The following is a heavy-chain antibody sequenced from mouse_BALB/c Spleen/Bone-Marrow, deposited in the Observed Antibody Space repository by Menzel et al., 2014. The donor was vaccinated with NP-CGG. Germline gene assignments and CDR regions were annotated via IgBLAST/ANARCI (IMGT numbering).Heavy chain of an antibody. D-gene: IGHD3-1*01. CDR1: GFTFSSYS. J-gene: IGHJ4*01. CDR3: ARQLGLRVDY. V-gene: IGHV5-12-2*01. Sequence: EVMLVESGGGLVQPGVSLRLSCAASGFTFSSYSMSWVRQTPEKRLEWVAYISNGGGSTYYPDTVKGRFTISRDNAKNTLYLQMSSLKSEDTAMYYCARQLGLRVDYWGQGSSVTVSS. CDR2: ISNGGGST.